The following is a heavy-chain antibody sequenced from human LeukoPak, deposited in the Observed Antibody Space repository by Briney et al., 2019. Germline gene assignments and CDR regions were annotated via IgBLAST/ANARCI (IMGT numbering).Heavy chain of an antibody. CDR3: ARKVIVVVVAASDAFDI. Sequence: ASVKVSCKASGYTFTSYYMHWARQAPGQGLEWMGIINPSGGSTSYVQKFQGRVTMTRDMSTSTVYMELSSLRSEDTAVYYCARKVIVVVVAASDAFDIWGQGTTVTVSS. CDR1: GYTFTSYY. V-gene: IGHV1-46*01. CDR2: INPSGGST. J-gene: IGHJ3*02. D-gene: IGHD2-15*01.